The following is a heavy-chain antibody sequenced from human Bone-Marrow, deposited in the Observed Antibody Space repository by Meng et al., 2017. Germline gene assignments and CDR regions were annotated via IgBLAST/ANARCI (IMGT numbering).Heavy chain of an antibody. CDR3: AKGANYDILTGLKTDAFDI. D-gene: IGHD3-9*01. CDR2: INWNSGRI. CDR1: GFTFDDYG. Sequence: SLKISCAASGFTFDDYGMHWVRQAPGKGLEWVSGINWNSGRIGYADSVKGRFTISRDNAKNSLYLQRNSVRAEDMALYYCAKGANYDILTGLKTDAFDIWGQGTMVTVSS. J-gene: IGHJ3*02. V-gene: IGHV3-9*03.